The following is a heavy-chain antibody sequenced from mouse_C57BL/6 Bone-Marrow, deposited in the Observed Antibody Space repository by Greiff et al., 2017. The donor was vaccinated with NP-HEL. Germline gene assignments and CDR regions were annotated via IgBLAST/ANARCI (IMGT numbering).Heavy chain of an antibody. Sequence: EVKLLESGPGLVKPSQSLSLTCSVPGYSITSGYYWNWIRQFPGNKLEWMGYISYDGSNNYNPSLKNRISITRDTSKNQFFLKLNSVTTDDTATYYCARDRFFYYGSSFWYFDVWGTGTTVTVSS. CDR3: ARDRFFYYGSSFWYFDV. J-gene: IGHJ1*03. V-gene: IGHV3-6*01. CDR2: ISYDGSN. D-gene: IGHD1-1*01. CDR1: GYSITSGYY.